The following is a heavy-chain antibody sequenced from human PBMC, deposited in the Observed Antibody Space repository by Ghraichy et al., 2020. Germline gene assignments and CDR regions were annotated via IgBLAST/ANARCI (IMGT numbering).Heavy chain of an antibody. V-gene: IGHV3-49*03. Sequence: GGSLRLSCTASGFTFGDYAMSWFRQAPGKGLEWVGFIRSKAYGGTTEYAASVKGRFTISRDDSKSIAYLQMNSLKTEDTAVYYCTRDSYDILTGYSYYFDYWGQGTLVTVSS. J-gene: IGHJ4*02. D-gene: IGHD3-9*01. CDR2: IRSKAYGGTT. CDR1: GFTFGDYA. CDR3: TRDSYDILTGYSYYFDY.